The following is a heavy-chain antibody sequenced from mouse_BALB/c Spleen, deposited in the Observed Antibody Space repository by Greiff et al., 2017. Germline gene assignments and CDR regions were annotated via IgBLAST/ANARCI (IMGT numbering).Heavy chain of an antibody. CDR3: NAEYGNYGY. CDR1: GFNIKDYY. CDR2: IDPENGDT. V-gene: IGHV14-4*02. D-gene: IGHD2-1*01. Sequence: VQLQQSGAELVRSGASVKLSCTASGFNIKDYYMHWVKQRPEQGLEWIGWIDPENGDTEYAPKFQGKATMTADTSSNTAYLQLSSLTSEDTAFYYCNAEYGNYGYWGQGTTLTVSS. J-gene: IGHJ2*01.